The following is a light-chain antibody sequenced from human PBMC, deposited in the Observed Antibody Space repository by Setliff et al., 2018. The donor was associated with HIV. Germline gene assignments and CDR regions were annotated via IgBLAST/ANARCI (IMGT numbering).Light chain of an antibody. J-gene: IGLJ1*01. V-gene: IGLV2-23*01. CDR3: CSNTGSNTYV. Sequence: QSALAQPASVSGSPGQSITISCTGTSSDIGRYNLVSWYQQYPGKAPKLMIYQATKRPSGVSNRFSGSKSGNTASLTISGLQAEDEAHYYCCSNTGSNTYVFGSGTKVTVL. CDR1: SSDIGRYNL. CDR2: QAT.